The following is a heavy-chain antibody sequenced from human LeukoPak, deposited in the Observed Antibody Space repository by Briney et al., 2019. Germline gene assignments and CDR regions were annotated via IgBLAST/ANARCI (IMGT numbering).Heavy chain of an antibody. D-gene: IGHD3-10*01. V-gene: IGHV1-2*02. CDR2: VRPNSGGT. J-gene: IGHJ6*03. CDR3: ARDDDYGSGTYMDV. CDR1: GYTFTAYY. Sequence: ASVKVSCKTSGYTFTAYYMHWVRQAPGQGLEWMGWVRPNSGGTKYSQKFQGRVTMTRDTSINTAYMELDRLRSGDTAVYYCARDDDYGSGTYMDVWGKGTTVTVSS.